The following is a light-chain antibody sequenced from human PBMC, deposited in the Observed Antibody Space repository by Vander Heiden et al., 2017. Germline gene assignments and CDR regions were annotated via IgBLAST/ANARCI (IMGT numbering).Light chain of an antibody. CDR3: QQYYSYPPT. Sequence: AIRLTQSPSSLFASTGDRVTITSRAGLGITTYLAWYQQRPGKAPKLLIYAASTLQGGVPSRFSGSGSGTDFTLTVSRLQSEDFATYYCQQYYSYPPTFGQGTKLEIK. CDR1: LGITTY. J-gene: IGKJ2*01. CDR2: AAS. V-gene: IGKV1-8*01.